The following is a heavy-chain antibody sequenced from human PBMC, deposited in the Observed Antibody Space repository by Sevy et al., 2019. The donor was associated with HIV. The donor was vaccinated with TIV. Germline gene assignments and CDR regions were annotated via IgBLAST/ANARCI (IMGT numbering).Heavy chain of an antibody. Sequence: GESLKISCKGSGYDFSTYWIAWVRQMPGKGLELMGIIFPGDSDTRYSPSFQGQVTISAHDSIRTSYLQWRSLKASDTAIYYCARRGILLRGGDYFYYGLDVWGQGTTVTVSS. D-gene: IGHD1-26*01. CDR2: IFPGDSDT. CDR3: ARRGILLRGGDYFYYGLDV. CDR1: GYDFSTYW. J-gene: IGHJ6*02. V-gene: IGHV5-51*01.